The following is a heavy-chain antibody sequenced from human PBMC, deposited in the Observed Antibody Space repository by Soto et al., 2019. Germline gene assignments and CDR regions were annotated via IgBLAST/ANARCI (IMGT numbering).Heavy chain of an antibody. Sequence: GGPLRLSCAASGCTFTSYAMSWVRRAQGKGLEWVSGISGSGRITKYADSVKGRFIISRDNFKNTLFLQMSSLRAEDTAVYYCAKDVHYDIVTGIEYFHHWAQGTLVTVSS. V-gene: IGHV3-23*01. CDR1: GCTFTSYA. CDR3: AKDVHYDIVTGIEYFHH. D-gene: IGHD3-9*01. J-gene: IGHJ1*01. CDR2: ISGSGRIT.